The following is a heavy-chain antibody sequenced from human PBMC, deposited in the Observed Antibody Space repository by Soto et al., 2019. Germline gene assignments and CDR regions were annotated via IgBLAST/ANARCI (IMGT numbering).Heavy chain of an antibody. CDR1: GFTFGDYA. CDR2: IRSKAYGGTT. Sequence: GGSLRLSCTASGFTFGDYAMRWVRQAPGKGLEWVGFIRSKAYGGTTEYAASVKGRFTISRDDSKSIAYLQMNSLKTEDTAVYYCTLYYYDSSGYFEHWGQGTPVNVFS. V-gene: IGHV3-49*04. J-gene: IGHJ4*02. CDR3: TLYYYDSSGYFEH. D-gene: IGHD3-22*01.